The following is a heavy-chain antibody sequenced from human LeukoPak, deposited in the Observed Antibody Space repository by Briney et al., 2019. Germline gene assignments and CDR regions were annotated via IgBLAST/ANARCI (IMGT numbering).Heavy chain of an antibody. Sequence: GGSLRLSCAASGLTFSSYAMSWVRQAPGKGLEWVSAISGSGGSTYYADSVKGRFTISRDNSKNTLYLQMDSLRAEDTAVYYCAKDREIAVAGYRWVAYFDYWGQGTLVTVSS. CDR3: AKDREIAVAGYRWVAYFDY. CDR1: GLTFSSYA. D-gene: IGHD6-19*01. J-gene: IGHJ4*02. CDR2: ISGSGGST. V-gene: IGHV3-23*01.